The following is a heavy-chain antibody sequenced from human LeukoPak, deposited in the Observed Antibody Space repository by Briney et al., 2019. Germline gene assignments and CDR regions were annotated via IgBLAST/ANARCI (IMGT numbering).Heavy chain of an antibody. CDR2: ISAYNGNT. Sequence: VRQAPGXGLEWMGWISAYNGNTNYAQKLQGRVTMTTDTSTSTAYMELRSLRSDDTAVYYCATDDTGEDYWGQGTLVTVSS. V-gene: IGHV1-18*01. J-gene: IGHJ4*02. CDR3: ATDDTGEDY. D-gene: IGHD2-21*01.